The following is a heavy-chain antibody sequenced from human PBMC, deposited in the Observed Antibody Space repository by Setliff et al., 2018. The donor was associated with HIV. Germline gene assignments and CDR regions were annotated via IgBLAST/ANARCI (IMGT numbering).Heavy chain of an antibody. CDR1: GYSFTSYG. J-gene: IGHJ5*02. V-gene: IGHV1-18*01. D-gene: IGHD2-2*01. CDR3: ARGTTPLGWFDP. Sequence: ASVKVSCKASGYSFTSYGVSWVRQAPGQGLEWMGWISAYNVNTNYEQKLQGRVTMTTDTSTSTAYMELRSLRSDDTAVYYCARGTTPLGWFDPWGQGTLVTVSS. CDR2: ISAYNVNT.